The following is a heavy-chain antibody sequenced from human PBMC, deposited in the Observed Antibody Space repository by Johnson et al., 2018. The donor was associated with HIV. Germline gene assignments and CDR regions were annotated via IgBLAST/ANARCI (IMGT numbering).Heavy chain of an antibody. Sequence: QVQLVESGGGVVQPGRSLRLSCAASGFTFRSYIMHWVRQAPGEGLEWVAVISFDGTTIYYANSAEGRFTISRDNSRDTLSLQMNSLRVEDTALYYCARARLLWFRELWPHDAFDIWGQGTKVTVSS. CDR3: ARARLLWFRELWPHDAFDI. CDR2: ISFDGTTI. V-gene: IGHV3-30-3*01. J-gene: IGHJ3*02. CDR1: GFTFRSYI. D-gene: IGHD3-10*01.